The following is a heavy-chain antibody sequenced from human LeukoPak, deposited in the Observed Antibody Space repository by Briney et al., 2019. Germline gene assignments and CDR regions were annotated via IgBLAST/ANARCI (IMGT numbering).Heavy chain of an antibody. V-gene: IGHV3-23*01. Sequence: GGSLRLSCEASGFTFSTHAMNWIRQTPGKGLEWLSVISGDVQTTTYASSVKGRFTISRDNSKNTLYLEMNSLRVEDTAIYYCIRTLIVATSPYMDVWGKGTTVTVSS. D-gene: IGHD5-12*01. CDR2: ISGDVQTT. CDR3: IRTLIVATSPYMDV. CDR1: GFTFSTHA. J-gene: IGHJ6*03.